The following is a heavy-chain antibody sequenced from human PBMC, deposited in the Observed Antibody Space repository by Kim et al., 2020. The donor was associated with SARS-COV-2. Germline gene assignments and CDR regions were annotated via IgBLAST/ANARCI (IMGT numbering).Heavy chain of an antibody. CDR1: GFTFSSYS. J-gene: IGHJ4*02. V-gene: IGHV3-48*04. Sequence: GGSLRLSCAASGFTFSSYSMNWVRQAPGKGLEWVSYISSSSSTIYYADSVKGRFTISRDNAKNSLYLQMNSLRAEDTAVYYCARDTSGYWGQGTLVTVSS. CDR3: ARDTSGY. CDR2: ISSSSSTI. D-gene: IGHD6-6*01.